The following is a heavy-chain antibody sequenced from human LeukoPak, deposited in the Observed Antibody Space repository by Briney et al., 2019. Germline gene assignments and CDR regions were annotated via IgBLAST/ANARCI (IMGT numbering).Heavy chain of an antibody. CDR2: ISWNSGLK. CDR3: AKLGGSFDI. J-gene: IGHJ3*02. CDR1: GFTFDNYA. D-gene: IGHD3-16*01. V-gene: IGHV3-9*01. Sequence: GRSLRLSCAASGFTFDNYAMHWVRQAPGKGLEWVSYISWNSGLKGYADSVKGRFTICRDNAKNSLVLQMNSLTTEDTALYYCAKLGGSFDIWGQGTMVVISS.